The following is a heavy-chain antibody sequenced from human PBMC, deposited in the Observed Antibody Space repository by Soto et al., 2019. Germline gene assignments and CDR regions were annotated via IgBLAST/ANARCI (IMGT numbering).Heavy chain of an antibody. Sequence: PSETLSLTCAFSSVSINSYYWSWIRRPPGKGLEWIGYIHYSGSTNYNPSLKSRVTFSVDTSKNKFSLILKSVTAADTAVYYCATHYRVDGPLENWGQGTLVTVSS. CDR2: IHYSGST. CDR1: SVSINSYY. J-gene: IGHJ4*02. CDR3: ATHYRVDGPLEN. D-gene: IGHD3-10*01. V-gene: IGHV4-59*01.